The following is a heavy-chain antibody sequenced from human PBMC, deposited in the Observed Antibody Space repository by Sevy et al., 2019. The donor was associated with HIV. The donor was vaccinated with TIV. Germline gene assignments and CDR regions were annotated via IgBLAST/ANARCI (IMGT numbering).Heavy chain of an antibody. CDR2: IKSKTDGGTT. V-gene: IGHV3-15*07. CDR3: TADTSDDDGNSD. J-gene: IGHJ4*02. Sequence: GGSLRLSCAAYGFTFINACMNWVRRAPGKGLEWVARIKSKTDGGTTDYGAPVKGRFSLPRDDSKNALYLQMNSLKSEDTVVYYCTADTSDDDGNSDWGQGTLVTVSS. D-gene: IGHD4-4*01. CDR1: GFTFINAC.